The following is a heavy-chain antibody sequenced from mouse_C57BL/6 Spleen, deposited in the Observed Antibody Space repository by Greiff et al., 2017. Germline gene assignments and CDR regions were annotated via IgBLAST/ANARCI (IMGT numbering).Heavy chain of an antibody. D-gene: IGHD4-1*01. J-gene: IGHJ3*01. CDR3: AMVELGPIWVAY. CDR2: IYPSDSDT. CDR1: GYTFTSYW. Sequence: VQLQQPGAELVKPGASVKVSCKASGYTFTSYWMHWVKQRPGQGLEWIGRIYPSDSDTNYNQKFKGKATLTVDKSSSTAYMQLSSLTSEDSAVYYCAMVELGPIWVAYWGQGTLVTVSA. V-gene: IGHV1-74*01.